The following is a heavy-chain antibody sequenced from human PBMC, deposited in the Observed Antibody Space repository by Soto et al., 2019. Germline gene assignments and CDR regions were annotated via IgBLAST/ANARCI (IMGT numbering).Heavy chain of an antibody. Sequence: PGGALRVSCAASGFTFSSYSMNWVRQAPGKGLEWVSSISSSSSYIYYADSVKGRFTISRDNAKNSLYLQMNSLRAEDTAVYYCARVKDACSSTSCYTDYYYYGMGVWGQGTTVTVSS. CDR1: GFTFSSYS. CDR3: ARVKDACSSTSCYTDYYYYGMGV. J-gene: IGHJ6*02. CDR2: ISSSSSYI. V-gene: IGHV3-21*01. D-gene: IGHD2-2*02.